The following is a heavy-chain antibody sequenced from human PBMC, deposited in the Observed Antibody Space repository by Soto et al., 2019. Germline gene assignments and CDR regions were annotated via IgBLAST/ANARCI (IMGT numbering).Heavy chain of an antibody. V-gene: IGHV4-30-2*06. CDR1: GVSHSAGGIS. CDR2: VSHLENT. CDR3: ARGGGYDSCEY. Sequence: SPIRSLTCPVPGVSHSAGGISLSWTPPSPGKGLEWIGYVSHLENTYFHPSFKSRLTMSIDRTGKQFSLKLSSVTAAEMAGYYCARGGGYDSCEYWGQGPRVTVSA. D-gene: IGHD5-12*01. J-gene: IGHJ4*02.